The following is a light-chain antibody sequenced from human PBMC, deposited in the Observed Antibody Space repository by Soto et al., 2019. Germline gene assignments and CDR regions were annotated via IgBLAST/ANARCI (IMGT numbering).Light chain of an antibody. CDR1: SSDVGRYDY. CDR2: DVT. Sequence: QSVLTQPRSLSASPGQSVTISCTGTSSDVGRYDYVSWYQQHPGKAPKLIVYDVTERPSGVPDRFPGSKSGNTASLTISGLQAEDEADYSCCSFAGSYSYVFGTGTKVTVL. CDR3: CSFAGSYSYV. V-gene: IGLV2-11*01. J-gene: IGLJ1*01.